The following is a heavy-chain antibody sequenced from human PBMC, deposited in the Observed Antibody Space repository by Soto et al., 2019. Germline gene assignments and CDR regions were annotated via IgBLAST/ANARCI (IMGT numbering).Heavy chain of an antibody. J-gene: IGHJ4*02. V-gene: IGHV3-23*01. Sequence: LRLSCAASGFTFSSYAMSWVRQAPGKGLEWVSTINKSGGSTYYADSVKGRFTISRDNSKNMLFLQINGLRAEDTAVYYCAKDPPTTGTTFDYWGRGTLVTVSS. CDR2: INKSGGST. D-gene: IGHD1-1*01. CDR1: GFTFSSYA. CDR3: AKDPPTTGTTFDY.